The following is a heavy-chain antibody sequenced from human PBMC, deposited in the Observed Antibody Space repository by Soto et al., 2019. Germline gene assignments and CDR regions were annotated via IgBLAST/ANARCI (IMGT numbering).Heavy chain of an antibody. J-gene: IGHJ4*02. V-gene: IGHV1-8*01. Sequence: QVQLVQSGAEVKKPGASVKVSCKASGYTFSSYDINWVRQATGQGLEWMGWLNPNSGDTGYAQKFQGIVTLNRNTSINPAYIELSSLTSDDTAVYYCATSGGGWYLYWGQGTLVTVSS. CDR3: ATSGGGWYLY. CDR2: LNPNSGDT. D-gene: IGHD6-19*01. CDR1: GYTFSSYD.